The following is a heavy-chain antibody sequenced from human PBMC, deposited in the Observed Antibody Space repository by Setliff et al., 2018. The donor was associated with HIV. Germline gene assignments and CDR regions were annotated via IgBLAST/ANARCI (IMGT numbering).Heavy chain of an antibody. CDR2: INSDGSGT. D-gene: IGHD3-3*01. CDR1: GFTFSSYW. J-gene: IGHJ4*02. CDR3: AKSLSPGDYYNFLSGYSPFDY. Sequence: GGSLRLSCAASGFTFSSYWMHWVRQAPGTGLVWVSRINSDGSGTSYADSVKGRFSISRDNAKSSLFLQMKSLRVEDTALYYCAKSLSPGDYYNFLSGYSPFDYWGQGTRVTVSS. V-gene: IGHV3-74*01.